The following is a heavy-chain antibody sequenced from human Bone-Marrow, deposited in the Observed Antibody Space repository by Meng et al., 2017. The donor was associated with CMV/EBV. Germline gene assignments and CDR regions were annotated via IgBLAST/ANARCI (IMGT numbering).Heavy chain of an antibody. J-gene: IGHJ4*02. CDR2: TYYRSKWYN. V-gene: IGHV6-1*01. Sequence: ISGDSVSSNSAAWNWIRQSPSRGLEWLGRTYYRSKWYNDYAVSVKSRITISPDTSKNQFSLQLNSVTPEDTAVYYCARDRDSLGYFDYWGQGTLVTVSS. CDR1: GDSVSSNSAA. D-gene: IGHD7-27*01. CDR3: ARDRDSLGYFDY.